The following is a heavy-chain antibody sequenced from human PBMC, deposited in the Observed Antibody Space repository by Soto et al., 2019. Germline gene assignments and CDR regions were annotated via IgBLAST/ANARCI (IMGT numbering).Heavy chain of an antibody. CDR1: GFTFSSYW. D-gene: IGHD6-13*01. CDR3: ARAMYIAAAGGYYYGMDV. CDR2: INSDGSST. Sequence: EVQLVESGGGLVQPGGSLRLSCAASGFTFSSYWMHWVRQAPGKGLVWVSRINSDGSSTSYADSVKGRFTISRDNAKNKLYMQMNSLRAEDTAVYYCARAMYIAAAGGYYYGMDVWGQGTTVTVSS. J-gene: IGHJ6*02. V-gene: IGHV3-74*01.